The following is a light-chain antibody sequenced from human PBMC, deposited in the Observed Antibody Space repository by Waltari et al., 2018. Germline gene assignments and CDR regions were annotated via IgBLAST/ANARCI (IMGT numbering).Light chain of an antibody. CDR1: QSVSGF. V-gene: IGKV3-20*01. CDR3: QNHEKLPAT. J-gene: IGKJ1*01. CDR2: HAS. Sequence: EIVLTQSPGTLSLSPRERATLACRASQSVSGFLAWYQQKPGQAPRLLIYHASNRATGIPDRFSGSGSGTDFSLTISRLEPEDFAVYYCQNHEKLPATFGQGTKVEI.